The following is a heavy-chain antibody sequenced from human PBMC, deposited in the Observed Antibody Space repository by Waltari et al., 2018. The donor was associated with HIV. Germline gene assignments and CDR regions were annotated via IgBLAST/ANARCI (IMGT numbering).Heavy chain of an antibody. CDR1: GFTFDDYA. CDR3: STYGDSEAFDI. D-gene: IGHD4-17*01. Sequence: EVQLVESGGVVVQPGGSLRLSCAASGFTFDDYAMHWVRQAPGKGLEWVSLISWDGGSTYYADSVNGRFTISRDNSKNSLYLQMNSLRAEDTALYYCSTYGDSEAFDIWGQGTMVTVSS. CDR2: ISWDGGST. J-gene: IGHJ3*02. V-gene: IGHV3-43D*03.